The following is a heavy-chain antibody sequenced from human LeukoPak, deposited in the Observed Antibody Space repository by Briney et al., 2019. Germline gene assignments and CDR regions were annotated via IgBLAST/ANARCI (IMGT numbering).Heavy chain of an antibody. V-gene: IGHV3-48*04. CDR2: IISSSSTI. CDR1: GFTFSSYS. Sequence: GGSLRLSCAASGFTFSSYSMNWVRQAPGKGLEWVSYIISSSSTIYYADSVKGRFTISRDNAKNSLYLQMNSLRAEDTAVYYCARDHSGYDRYYYYYYMDVWGKGTTVTVSS. J-gene: IGHJ6*03. CDR3: ARDHSGYDRYYYYYYMDV. D-gene: IGHD5-12*01.